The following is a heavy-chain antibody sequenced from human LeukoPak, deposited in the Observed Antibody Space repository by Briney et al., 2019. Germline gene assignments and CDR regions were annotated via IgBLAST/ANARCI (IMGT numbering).Heavy chain of an antibody. CDR1: GFTFSSYE. Sequence: GWSLRLSCAASGFTFSSYEMNLVRQAPGKGLEWVSFISSSGSTIYYADSVKGRFTISRDNAKNSLYLRMNSLRAEDTAVYYCARVSGEAAAGTSFDYWGQGTLVTVSS. CDR2: ISSSGSTI. D-gene: IGHD6-13*01. CDR3: ARVSGEAAAGTSFDY. J-gene: IGHJ4*02. V-gene: IGHV3-48*03.